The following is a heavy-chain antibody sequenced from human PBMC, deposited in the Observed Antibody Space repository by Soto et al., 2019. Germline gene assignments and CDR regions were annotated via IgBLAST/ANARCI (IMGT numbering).Heavy chain of an antibody. Sequence: GGSRRLSCAASGFTFNKAWMNWVRQAPGKGLEWVGRIKSKSDGGTTDYAAPVRGRFTISRDDSKNTQYLQMDSLETEDTAIYYCTTVRPVAGTFDYWGQGTLVTVSS. V-gene: IGHV3-15*07. CDR1: GFTFNKAW. CDR3: TTVRPVAGTFDY. CDR2: IKSKSDGGTT. D-gene: IGHD6-19*01. J-gene: IGHJ4*02.